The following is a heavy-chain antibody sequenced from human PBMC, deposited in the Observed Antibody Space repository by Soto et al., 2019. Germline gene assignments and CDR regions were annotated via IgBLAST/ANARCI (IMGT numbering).Heavy chain of an antibody. CDR1: GFTFSSYE. D-gene: IGHD3-22*01. CDR2: ISSSGSTI. V-gene: IGHV3-48*03. J-gene: IGHJ4*02. CDR3: ARAYYYDSSGYPFDY. Sequence: GGSLRLSCAASGFTFSSYEMNWVRQAPGKGLEWVSYISSSGSTIYYADSVKGRFTISRDNAKNSLYLQMNSLRAEDTAVYYCARAYYYDSSGYPFDYWGQGTLVTVSS.